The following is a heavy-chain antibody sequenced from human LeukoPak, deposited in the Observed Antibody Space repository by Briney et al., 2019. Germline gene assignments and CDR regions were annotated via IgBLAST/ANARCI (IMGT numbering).Heavy chain of an antibody. CDR1: GFTFSSYG. D-gene: IGHD6-13*01. CDR3: PKGSAGTGVGWFDP. Sequence: GGSLRLSCAASGFTFSSYGMQWVRQAPGKGLEWVTFISYDGTNKYYADSVKGRFTISRDNSKNTVCLQMNSLRPEDTAVYYCPKGSAGTGVGWFDPWGQGTLVIVSS. J-gene: IGHJ5*02. CDR2: ISYDGTNK. V-gene: IGHV3-30*02.